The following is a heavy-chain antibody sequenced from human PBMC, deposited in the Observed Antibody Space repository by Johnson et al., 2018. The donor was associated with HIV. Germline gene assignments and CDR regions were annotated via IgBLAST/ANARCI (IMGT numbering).Heavy chain of an antibody. J-gene: IGHJ3*01. CDR3: ARDRKYNFWSGYDT. D-gene: IGHD3-3*01. CDR2: INWNGAST. V-gene: IGHV3-20*04. CDR1: GFIFDDYG. Sequence: VQLVESGGGVVRPGGSLRLSCAASGFIFDDYGMSWVRQVPGKGLEWVSGINWNGASTGYADSVQGRFTISRDNAEDSLYLQMDSLRAEDTALYYCARDRKYNFWSGYDTWGQGTMVTVSA.